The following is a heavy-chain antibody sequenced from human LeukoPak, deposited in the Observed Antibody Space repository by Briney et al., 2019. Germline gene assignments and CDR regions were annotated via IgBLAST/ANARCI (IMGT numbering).Heavy chain of an antibody. V-gene: IGHV4-59*01. CDR2: IYYGGGT. CDR1: GGSIGSYF. Sequence: SETLSLTCTVSGGSIGSYFWSWIRQPPGKGLEWIGYIYYGGGTNYNPSFESRITISADTSKNRISLNLTSVTASDTAIYYCARERGDYDSDNWFDSWGQGTLVTVSS. CDR3: ARERGDYDSDNWFDS. D-gene: IGHD4-17*01. J-gene: IGHJ5*01.